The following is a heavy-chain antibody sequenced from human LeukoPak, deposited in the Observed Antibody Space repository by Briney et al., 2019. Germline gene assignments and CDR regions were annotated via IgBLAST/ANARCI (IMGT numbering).Heavy chain of an antibody. Sequence: ASVKVSCKASGYTFTSYGISWVRQAPGQGLEWMGWISAYNGNTNYAQKLQGRVTMTTDTYTSTAYMELRSLRSDDTAVYYCARDLVRVDTAMVNDAFDIWGQGTMVTVSS. CDR1: GYTFTSYG. J-gene: IGHJ3*02. D-gene: IGHD5-18*01. V-gene: IGHV1-18*01. CDR3: ARDLVRVDTAMVNDAFDI. CDR2: ISAYNGNT.